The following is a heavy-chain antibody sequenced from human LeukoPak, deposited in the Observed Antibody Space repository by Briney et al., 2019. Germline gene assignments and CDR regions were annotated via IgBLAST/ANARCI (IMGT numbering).Heavy chain of an antibody. CDR2: ISAYNGNT. V-gene: IGHV1-18*01. D-gene: IGHD3-3*01. CDR1: GYTFTSYG. J-gene: IGHJ4*02. Sequence: ASVKVSCKASGYTFTSYGISWARQAPGQGLEWMGWISAYNGNTNYAQKLQGRVTMTTDTSTSTAYMELRSLRSDDTAVYHCARVAADYDFWSGQIFDYWGQGTLVTVSS. CDR3: ARVAADYDFWSGQIFDY.